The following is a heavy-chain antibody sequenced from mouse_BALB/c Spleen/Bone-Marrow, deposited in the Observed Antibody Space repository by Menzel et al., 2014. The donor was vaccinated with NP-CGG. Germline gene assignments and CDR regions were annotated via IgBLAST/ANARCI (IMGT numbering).Heavy chain of an antibody. CDR1: GFTFSSYA. J-gene: IGHJ1*01. Sequence: DVMLVESGGGLVKPGGSLKLSCAASGFTFSSYAMSWVRQTPEKRLEWVASISRGGSTYYPDSVKGRFTISRDNARNILYLQMSSLRSEDTARYYRARGHTYGSSYWYFDVWGAGTTVTVSS. D-gene: IGHD1-1*01. CDR2: ISRGGST. CDR3: ARGHTYGSSYWYFDV. V-gene: IGHV5-6-5*01.